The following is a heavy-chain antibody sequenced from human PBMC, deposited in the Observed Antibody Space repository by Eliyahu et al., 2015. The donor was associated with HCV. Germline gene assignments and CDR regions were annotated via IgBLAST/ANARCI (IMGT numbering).Heavy chain of an antibody. CDR2: IIPNSGDT. CDR1: GYTFTGYY. V-gene: IGHV1-2*02. Sequence: QVQLVQSGAEVKKPGASVKVSCKASGYTFTGYYMHWVRQAPGRGLEWMGWIIPNSGDTNYPQKFQGRVTMTRDTSISTAYMELSRLRSDDTAVYYCARDLLGPSDAFDIWGQGTMVTVSS. J-gene: IGHJ3*02. CDR3: ARDLLGPSDAFDI. D-gene: IGHD2/OR15-2a*01.